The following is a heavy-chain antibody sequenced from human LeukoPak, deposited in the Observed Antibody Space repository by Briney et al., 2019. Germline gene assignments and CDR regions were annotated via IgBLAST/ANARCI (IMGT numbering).Heavy chain of an antibody. Sequence: SETLSLTCTVSGGSISSYYWSWIRQPAGKGLEWIGRIYTSGSTNYNPSLKSRVTISVDTSKNQFSLKLSSVTAADTAVYYCARDGQRITIFGVVITLGAFDIWGQGTMVTVSS. CDR3: ARDGQRITIFGVVITLGAFDI. V-gene: IGHV4-4*07. J-gene: IGHJ3*02. CDR2: IYTSGST. D-gene: IGHD3-3*01. CDR1: GGSISSYY.